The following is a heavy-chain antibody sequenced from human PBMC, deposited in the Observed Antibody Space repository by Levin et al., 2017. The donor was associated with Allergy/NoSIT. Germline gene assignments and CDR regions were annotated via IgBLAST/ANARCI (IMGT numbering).Heavy chain of an antibody. CDR1: EFTFSDHG. V-gene: IGHV3-33*01. J-gene: IGHJ2*01. CDR3: ARDVKTISRTWYFDL. Sequence: GGSLRLSCVASEFTFSDHGMHWVRQAPGKGLEWVAFIWYDGRKQHYADSVKGRITISRDNAKNTLYLQMDSLRAEDTAVYYCARDVKTISRTWYFDLWGRGTLVTVSS. CDR2: IWYDGRKQ. D-gene: IGHD3-9*01.